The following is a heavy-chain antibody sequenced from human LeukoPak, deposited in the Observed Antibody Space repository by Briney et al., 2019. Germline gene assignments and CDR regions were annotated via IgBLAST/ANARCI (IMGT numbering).Heavy chain of an antibody. CDR2: ISAYNGNT. CDR3: ARGYYDSSGYYPRYYYCMDV. Sequence: ASVKVSCKASGYTFTSYGISWVRQAPGQGLEWMGWISAYNGNTNYAQKLQGRVTMTTDTSTSTAYMELRSLRSDDTAVYYCARGYYDSSGYYPRYYYCMDVWGKGTTVTVSS. J-gene: IGHJ6*03. D-gene: IGHD3-22*01. CDR1: GYTFTSYG. V-gene: IGHV1-18*01.